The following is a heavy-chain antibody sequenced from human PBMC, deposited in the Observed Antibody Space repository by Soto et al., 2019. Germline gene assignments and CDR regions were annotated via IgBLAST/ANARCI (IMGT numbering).Heavy chain of an antibody. CDR2: ISGSGGST. V-gene: IGHV3-23*01. D-gene: IGHD5-18*01. Sequence: EVQLLESGGGLVQPGGSLRLSCAASGFTFSNYAMSWVRKAPGKGLEWVSAISGSGGSTFYADSVQGRFTISRDNSKNTLYVQMNSLRVEDTAVYYCAKVRYSKGYGDYLGQGTLVTVSS. J-gene: IGHJ4*02. CDR3: AKVRYSKGYGDY. CDR1: GFTFSNYA.